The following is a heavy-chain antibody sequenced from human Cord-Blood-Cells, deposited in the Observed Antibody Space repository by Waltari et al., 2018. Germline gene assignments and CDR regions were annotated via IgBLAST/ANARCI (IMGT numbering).Heavy chain of an antibody. CDR3: AKDKGWYWFDP. V-gene: IGHV3-23*01. CDR2: ISGSRGST. D-gene: IGHD6-19*01. Sequence: EVQLLESGGGLVQPGGSLRLSCAASGFTFSSHAMRWVRQAPGKGLEWVSAISGSRGSTYYADSVKGRFTISRDNSKNTLYLQMNSLRAEDTAVYYCAKDKGWYWFDPWGQGTLVTVSS. CDR1: GFTFSSHA. J-gene: IGHJ5*02.